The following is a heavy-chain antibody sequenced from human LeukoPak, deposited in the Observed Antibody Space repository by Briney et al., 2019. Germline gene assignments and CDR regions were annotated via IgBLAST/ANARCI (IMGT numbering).Heavy chain of an antibody. Sequence: SETLSLTCAVYGGSFSGYYWSWIRQPPGKRLEWIGEISHSGSTNYNPSLKSRVTISVDTSKNQFSLKLSSVTAADTAVYYCARALRTGYSSSYKARNYFDYWGQGTLVTVSS. CDR2: ISHSGST. J-gene: IGHJ4*02. CDR1: GGSFSGYY. V-gene: IGHV4-34*01. D-gene: IGHD6-13*01. CDR3: ARALRTGYSSSYKARNYFDY.